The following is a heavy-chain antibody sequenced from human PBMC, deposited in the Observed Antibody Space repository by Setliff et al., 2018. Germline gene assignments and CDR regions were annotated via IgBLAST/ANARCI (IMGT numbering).Heavy chain of an antibody. CDR3: IVNMVRPVTGLDS. CDR1: GHSLTSNH. J-gene: IGHJ4*02. Sequence: GASVKVSCKASGHSLTSNHFHWGRQAPGKGLEWMGTINPNDGYTIYAPAFQGRVAMTTDTSTGTAYMVLSGLTSADTAIYYCIVNMVRPVTGLDSWGPGTLVTSPQ. CDR2: INPNDGYT. D-gene: IGHD2-15*01. V-gene: IGHV1-46*01.